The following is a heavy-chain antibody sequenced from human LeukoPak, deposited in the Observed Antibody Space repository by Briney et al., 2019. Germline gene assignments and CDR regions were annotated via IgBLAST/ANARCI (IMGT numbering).Heavy chain of an antibody. CDR3: ARDVGGAGGY. Sequence: PGGSLRLSCAGTGFTLRSYWIHWVGPARAKGLAWVSRINSDGSSTSYADSVKGRFTISRDNAKNTLYLQMNSLRAEDTAVYYCARDVGGAGGYWGQGTPVTVSS. CDR2: INSDGSST. J-gene: IGHJ4*02. V-gene: IGHV3-74*01. CDR1: GFTLRSYW. D-gene: IGHD1-26*01.